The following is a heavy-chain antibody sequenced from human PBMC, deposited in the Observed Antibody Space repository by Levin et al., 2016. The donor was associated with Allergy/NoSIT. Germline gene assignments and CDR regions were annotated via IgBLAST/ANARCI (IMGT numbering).Heavy chain of an antibody. CDR1: GFTFDDYA. J-gene: IGHJ5*02. D-gene: IGHD6-13*01. CDR2: ISWNSGSI. Sequence: SLKISCAASGFTFDDYAMHWVRQAPGKGLEWVSGISWNSGSIGYADSVKGRFTISRDNAKNSLYLQMNSLRAEDTALYYCAKSLGAAAGTGWFDPWGQGTLVTVSS. V-gene: IGHV3-9*01. CDR3: AKSLGAAAGTGWFDP.